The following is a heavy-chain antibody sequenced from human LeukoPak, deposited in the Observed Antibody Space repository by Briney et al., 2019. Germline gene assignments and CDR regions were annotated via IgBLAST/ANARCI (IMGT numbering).Heavy chain of an antibody. V-gene: IGHV3-48*04. CDR2: ISSSGSTI. J-gene: IGHJ3*02. Sequence: GGSLRLSCAASGFTFSSYSMNWVRQAPGKGLEWVSYISSSGSTIYYADSVKGRFTISRDNAKNSLYLQMNSLRAEDTAVYYCARENAVVVVTAADAFDIWGQGTMVTVSS. CDR3: ARENAVVVVTAADAFDI. CDR1: GFTFSSYS. D-gene: IGHD2-21*02.